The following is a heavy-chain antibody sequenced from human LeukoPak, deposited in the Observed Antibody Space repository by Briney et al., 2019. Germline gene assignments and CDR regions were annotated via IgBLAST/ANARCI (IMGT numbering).Heavy chain of an antibody. CDR1: GFTVSSNY. J-gene: IGHJ4*02. CDR3: ARILDSAWGELGY. CDR2: IYSGGST. V-gene: IGHV3-66*02. D-gene: IGHD6-19*01. Sequence: GGSPRLSCAASGFTVSSNYMSWVRQAPGKGLEWVSVIYSGGSTYYADSVKGRFTISRDNSKNTLYLQMNSLRAEDTAVYYCARILDSAWGELGYWGQGTLVTVSS.